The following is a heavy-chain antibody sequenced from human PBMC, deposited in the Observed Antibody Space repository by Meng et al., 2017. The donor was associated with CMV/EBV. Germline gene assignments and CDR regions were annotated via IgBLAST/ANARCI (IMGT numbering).Heavy chain of an antibody. J-gene: IGHJ5*02. CDR3: APGWFDP. V-gene: IGHV3-30-3*01. CDR1: VFTVSSYA. CDR2: ISYDGSNK. Sequence: QVQVVESGGGVVQPGRSLSLSCASSVFTVSSYAMHWVRQAPGKGLEWVAVISYDGSNKYYADSVKGRFTISRDNSKNTLYLQMNSLRAEDTAVYYCAPGWFDPWGQGTLVTVSS.